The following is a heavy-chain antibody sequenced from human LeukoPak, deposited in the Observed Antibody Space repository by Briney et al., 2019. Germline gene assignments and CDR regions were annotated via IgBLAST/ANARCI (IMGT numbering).Heavy chain of an antibody. CDR3: ARDPTVTTGAIDY. J-gene: IGHJ4*02. D-gene: IGHD4-17*01. Sequence: ASVTVSCKASGYTFTSYYMRWVRQAPGQGLEWLGWINPNSGGTNYAQKFQGRVTMTRDTSISTAYMELSRLRSDDTAVYYCARDPTVTTGAIDYWGQGTLVTVSS. V-gene: IGHV1-2*02. CDR2: INPNSGGT. CDR1: GYTFTSYY.